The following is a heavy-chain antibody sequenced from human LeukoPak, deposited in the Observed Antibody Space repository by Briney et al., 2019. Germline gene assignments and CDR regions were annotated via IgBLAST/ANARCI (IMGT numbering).Heavy chain of an antibody. V-gene: IGHV3-48*04. CDR3: ARAIASYGDSAF. D-gene: IGHD5-18*01. CDR1: GFTFGSFS. CDR2: ITSSSSAT. Sequence: GGSLRLSCAASGFTFGSFSMGRVRQAPGKGLEWLSYITSSSSATYYADSLMGRFTISRDNAKNSLYLQINSLRVDDTAVYYCARAIASYGDSAFWGQGTLVTVSS. J-gene: IGHJ4*02.